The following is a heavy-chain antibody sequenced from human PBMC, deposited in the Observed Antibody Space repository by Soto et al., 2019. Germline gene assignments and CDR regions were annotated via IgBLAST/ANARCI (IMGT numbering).Heavy chain of an antibody. CDR3: ARAGGAYITMVRGVIQPYEPSDPAYYYYYMDV. Sequence: GGSLRLSCAASGFTFSSYSMNWVRQAPGKGLEWVSYISSSSSTIYYADSVKGRFTISRDNAKDSVYLEMNSLRAEDTAGYYCARAGGAYITMVRGVIQPYEPSDPAYYYYYMDVWGKGTTVTVSS. D-gene: IGHD3-10*01. J-gene: IGHJ6*03. CDR2: ISSSSSTI. CDR1: GFTFSSYS. V-gene: IGHV3-48*01.